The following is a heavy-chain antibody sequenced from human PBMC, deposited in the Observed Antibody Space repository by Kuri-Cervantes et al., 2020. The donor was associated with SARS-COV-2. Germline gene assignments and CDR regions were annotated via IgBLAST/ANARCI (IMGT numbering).Heavy chain of an antibody. D-gene: IGHD3-10*01. CDR2: IYYSGST. V-gene: IGHV4-59*01. Sequence: SETLSLTCAASGFTFSDYYMSWIRQAPGKGLEWIGYIYYSGSTNYNPSLKSRVTISVDTSKNQFSLKLSSVTAADTAVYYCAHIVPKTMEFDYWGQGTLVTVSS. J-gene: IGHJ4*02. CDR3: AHIVPKTMEFDY. CDR1: GFTFSDYY.